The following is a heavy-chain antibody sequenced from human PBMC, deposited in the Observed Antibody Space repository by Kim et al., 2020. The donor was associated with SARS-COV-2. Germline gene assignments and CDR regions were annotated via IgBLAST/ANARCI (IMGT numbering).Heavy chain of an antibody. J-gene: IGHJ4*02. Sequence: SETLSLTCAVYGGSFSGYYWSWIRQPPGKGLEWIGEINHSGSTNYNPSLKSRVTISVDTSKNQFSLKLSSVTAADTAVYYWARAYDILTGYYSGYFDYWGQGTLVTVSS. CDR3: ARAYDILTGYYSGYFDY. D-gene: IGHD3-9*01. V-gene: IGHV4-34*01. CDR2: INHSGST. CDR1: GGSFSGYY.